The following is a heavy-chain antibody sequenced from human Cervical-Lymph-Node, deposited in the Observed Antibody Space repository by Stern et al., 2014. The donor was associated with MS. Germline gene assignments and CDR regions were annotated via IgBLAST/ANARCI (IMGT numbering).Heavy chain of an antibody. V-gene: IGHV2-5*02. CDR3: AHRTAGPFDY. J-gene: IGHJ4*02. CDR2: MYWDDQK. CDR1: GVSLSTSGLG. Sequence: QVTLKESGPALVKPTQTLTLTCTFSGVSLSTSGLGVGWLRQPPGEALEWLAYMYWDDQKRYSPSLKSRLTITKDTSKNQVVLTLTIVDPVDTATYYCAHRTAGPFDYWGQGTLVTVSS.